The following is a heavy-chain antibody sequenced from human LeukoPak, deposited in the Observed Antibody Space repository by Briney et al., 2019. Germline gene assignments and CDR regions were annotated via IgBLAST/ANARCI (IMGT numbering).Heavy chain of an antibody. J-gene: IGHJ4*02. CDR2: ISSSGSTI. V-gene: IGHV3-11*04. D-gene: IGHD3-9*01. Sequence: GSLRLSCAASGFTFSDYYMNWIRQASGKGLEWVSYISSSGSTIYYADSVKGRFTISRDNSKNTLYLQMNSLRAEDTAVYYCARDDGGYFDWSAYYFDYWGQGTLVTVSS. CDR3: ARDDGGYFDWSAYYFDY. CDR1: GFTFSDYY.